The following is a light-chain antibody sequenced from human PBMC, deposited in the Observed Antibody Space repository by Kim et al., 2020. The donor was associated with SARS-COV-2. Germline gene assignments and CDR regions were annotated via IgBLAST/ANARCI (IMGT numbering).Light chain of an antibody. CDR1: QSVLYSSNNKNY. V-gene: IGKV4-1*01. J-gene: IGKJ1*01. CDR2: WAS. Sequence: DIVMTQSPDSLAVSLGERATINCKSSQSVLYSSNNKNYLAWYQQKPGQPPKLLIYWASTRESGVPDRFSGSGSGTDFTLTISSLQAEDVAVYYCQQGRTFGQGTKVDIK. CDR3: QQGRT.